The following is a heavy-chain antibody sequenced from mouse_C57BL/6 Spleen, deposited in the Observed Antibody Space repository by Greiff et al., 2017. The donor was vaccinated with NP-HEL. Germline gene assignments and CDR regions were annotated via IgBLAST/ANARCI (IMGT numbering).Heavy chain of an antibody. V-gene: IGHV3-6*01. CDR1: GYSITSCYY. D-gene: IGHD1-1*01. CDR2: ITYDGSN. Sequence: VQLKESGPGLVKPSQSLSLTCSATGYSITSCYYWNLIRQFTGNKLECVDYITYDGSNNNNPSFKNRITITRDTSKNPCSLKLNSVTTEDTASYYCARGDYDGSSPWYFEVWGTGTTVTVSS. J-gene: IGHJ1*03. CDR3: ARGDYDGSSPWYFEV.